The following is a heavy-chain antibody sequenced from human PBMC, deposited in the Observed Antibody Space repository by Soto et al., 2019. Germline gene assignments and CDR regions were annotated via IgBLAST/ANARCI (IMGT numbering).Heavy chain of an antibody. CDR1: GYTFTSYY. CDR2: INPSGGDT. V-gene: IGHV1-46*01. CDR3: ARRQQLGHFDY. J-gene: IGHJ4*02. Sequence: ASVKVYCKASGYTFTSYYMHLVRQAPGQGLEWMGIINPSGGDTTYAQKFQGRVTMTRDTSTSTVYMELSSLRSEDTAVYYCARRQQLGHFDYWGQGTLVTVSS. D-gene: IGHD6-13*01.